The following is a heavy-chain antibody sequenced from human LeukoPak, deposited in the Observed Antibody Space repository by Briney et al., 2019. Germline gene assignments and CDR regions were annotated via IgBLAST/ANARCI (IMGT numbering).Heavy chain of an antibody. J-gene: IGHJ5*02. Sequence: SETLSLTCTVSGVSISSSSYYWGWIRQPPGKGLEWIGSIYYSGSTYYNPSLTSRVTISVDTSKNQFSLKLSSVTAADTAVYYCARDSFKLSWFDPWGQGTLVTVSS. CDR1: GVSISSSSYY. V-gene: IGHV4-39*07. CDR3: ARDSFKLSWFDP. CDR2: IYYSGST. D-gene: IGHD5-24*01.